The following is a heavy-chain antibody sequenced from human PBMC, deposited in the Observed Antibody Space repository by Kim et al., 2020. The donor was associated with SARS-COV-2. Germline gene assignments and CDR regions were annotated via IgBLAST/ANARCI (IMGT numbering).Heavy chain of an antibody. D-gene: IGHD5-18*01. CDR3: ARLRALGYSYGFDY. V-gene: IGHV4-39*01. Sequence: NPSLKSRVTISVDTSKNQFSRKLSSVTAGDTAVYYCARLRALGYSYGFDYWGQGTLVTVSS. J-gene: IGHJ4*02.